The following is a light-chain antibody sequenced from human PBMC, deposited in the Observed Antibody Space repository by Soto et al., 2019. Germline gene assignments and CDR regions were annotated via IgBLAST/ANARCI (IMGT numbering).Light chain of an antibody. CDR1: QSVSSY. Sequence: EIVLTQPPATLALSPGDRATLSCRASQSVSSYLAWYQQKPGQAPRLLIYDASNRATGIPARFSGSGSATDFTLTISSRVPEEFAVYYCQQRSNWPRTFGQGTKLEIK. J-gene: IGKJ2*01. V-gene: IGKV3-11*01. CDR3: QQRSNWPRT. CDR2: DAS.